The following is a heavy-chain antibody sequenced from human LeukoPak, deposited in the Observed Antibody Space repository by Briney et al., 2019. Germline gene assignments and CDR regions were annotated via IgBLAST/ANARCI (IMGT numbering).Heavy chain of an antibody. Sequence: GRSLRLSCAASGFTFSSYGMHWVRQAPGKGLEWVAVISYDGSNKYYADSVEGRFTISRDNSKNTLYLQMNSLRAEDTAAYYCAKDMAYSSSLAEDYWGQGTLVTVSS. CDR3: AKDMAYSSSLAEDY. CDR1: GFTFSSYG. V-gene: IGHV3-30*18. D-gene: IGHD6-6*01. CDR2: ISYDGSNK. J-gene: IGHJ4*02.